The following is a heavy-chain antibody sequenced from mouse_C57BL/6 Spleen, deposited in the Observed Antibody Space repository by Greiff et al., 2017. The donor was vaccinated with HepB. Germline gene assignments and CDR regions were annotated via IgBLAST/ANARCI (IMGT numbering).Heavy chain of an antibody. V-gene: IGHV3-6*01. CDR1: GYSITSGYY. D-gene: IGHD2-4*01. CDR2: ISYDGSN. J-gene: IGHJ4*01. Sequence: EVQLQESGPGLVKPSQSLSLTCSVTGYSITSGYYWNWIRQFPGNKLEWMGYISYDGSNNYNPSLKNRISITRDTSKNQFFLKLNSVTTEDTATYYCARTGYDYEGNYYAMDYWGQGTSVTVSS. CDR3: ARTGYDYEGNYYAMDY.